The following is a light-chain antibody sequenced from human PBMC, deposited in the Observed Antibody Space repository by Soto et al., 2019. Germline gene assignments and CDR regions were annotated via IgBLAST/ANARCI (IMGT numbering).Light chain of an antibody. CDR3: QQYSSWPLT. Sequence: EILLTQSPGTLSVSPGGRATLSCRASQNVMYNLAWYQQKPGQAPRLLVYGVSTRATDAPPRFRGSGSGTAFSLTISSLQSEDYATYFCQQYSSWPLTFGQGSRVEIK. V-gene: IGKV3-15*01. J-gene: IGKJ1*01. CDR1: QNVMYN. CDR2: GVS.